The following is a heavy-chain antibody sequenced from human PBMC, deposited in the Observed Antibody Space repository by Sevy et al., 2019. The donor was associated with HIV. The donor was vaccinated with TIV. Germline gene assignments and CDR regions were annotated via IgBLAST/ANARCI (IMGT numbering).Heavy chain of an antibody. Sequence: GESLKISCKGSGYSFTSYWIGWVRQMPGKGLESMGIIYPGDSDTRYSPSFQGQVTISADKSISTAYLQWSSLKASDTAMYYCARPSGLSSTSYYYYGMDVWGQGTTVTVSS. CDR1: GYSFTSYW. D-gene: IGHD2-2*01. V-gene: IGHV5-51*01. J-gene: IGHJ6*02. CDR2: IYPGDSDT. CDR3: ARPSGLSSTSYYYYGMDV.